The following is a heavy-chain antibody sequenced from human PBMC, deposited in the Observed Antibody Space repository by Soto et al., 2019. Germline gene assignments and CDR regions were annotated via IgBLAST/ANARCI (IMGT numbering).Heavy chain of an antibody. J-gene: IGHJ5*02. Sequence: SATLSLTCAVYGGSFSGYYWSWIRQPPGKGLEWIGEINHIGSTNYNPSLKSRVTISVDTSKNQFSLKLSSVTAADTAVYYCAESGARGFDPWGQGTLVTVSS. CDR3: AESGARGFDP. CDR1: GGSFSGYY. V-gene: IGHV4-34*01. CDR2: INHIGST. D-gene: IGHD1-26*01.